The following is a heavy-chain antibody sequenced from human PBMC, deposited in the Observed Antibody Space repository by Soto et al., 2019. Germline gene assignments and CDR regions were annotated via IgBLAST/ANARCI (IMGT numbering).Heavy chain of an antibody. CDR2: TYYRSKWYN. CDR1: GESVACDSAA. D-gene: IGHD6-13*01. CDR3: ARGWQLDY. V-gene: IGHV6-1*01. Sequence: QTLSLTCAISGESVACDSAAWDWIRQSPSRGLEWLGRTYYRSKWYNDYAVSVKSRMTINPDTSKNQFSLQLNSVTPEDTAVYYCARGWQLDYWGQGTLVTVSS. J-gene: IGHJ4*02.